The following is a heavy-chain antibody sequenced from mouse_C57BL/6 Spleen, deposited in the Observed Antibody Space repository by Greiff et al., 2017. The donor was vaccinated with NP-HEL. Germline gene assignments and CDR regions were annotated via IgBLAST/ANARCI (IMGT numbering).Heavy chain of an antibody. J-gene: IGHJ2*01. D-gene: IGHD1-1*01. CDR3: ARCRDYYGSSYFDY. CDR1: GYAFSSSW. Sequence: VKLVESGPELVKPGASVKISCKASGYAFSSSWMNWVKQRPGKGLEWIGRIYPGDGDTNYNGKFKGKATLTADKSSSTAYMQLSSLTSEDSAVYFCARCRDYYGSSYFDYWGQGTTLTVSS. V-gene: IGHV1-82*01. CDR2: IYPGDGDT.